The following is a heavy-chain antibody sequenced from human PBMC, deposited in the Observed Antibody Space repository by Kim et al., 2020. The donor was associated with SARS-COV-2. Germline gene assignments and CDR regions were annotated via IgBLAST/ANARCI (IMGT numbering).Heavy chain of an antibody. V-gene: IGHV3-33*05. CDR2: ISYDGSNK. CDR3: ARDVWEAGANGDY. Sequence: GGSLKLSCAASGFTFSSYGMHWVRQAPGKGLEWVAVISYDGSNKYYADSVKARFTISRDNSKNTLYLQMNSLRAEDTAVYYCARDVWEAGANGDYWGQGT. J-gene: IGHJ4*02. D-gene: IGHD3-16*01. CDR1: GFTFSSYG.